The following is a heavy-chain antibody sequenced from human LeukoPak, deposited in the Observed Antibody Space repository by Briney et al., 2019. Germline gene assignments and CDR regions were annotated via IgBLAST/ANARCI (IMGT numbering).Heavy chain of an antibody. CDR3: AKARLTDYYDSSGHGRRGAFDI. CDR2: TNQHGSEK. CDR1: GFTFSTYW. D-gene: IGHD3-22*01. V-gene: IGHV3-7*01. Sequence: QPGGSLRLSCAASGFTFSTYWMSWVRQTPGKGPEWVANTNQHGSEKYYVDSVKGRFTISRDNAKNSLYLQMNSLRAEDTAVYYCAKARLTDYYDSSGHGRRGAFDIWGQGTMVTVSS. J-gene: IGHJ3*02.